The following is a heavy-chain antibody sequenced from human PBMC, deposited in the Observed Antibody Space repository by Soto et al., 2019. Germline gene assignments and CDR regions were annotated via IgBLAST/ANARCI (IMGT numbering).Heavy chain of an antibody. D-gene: IGHD2-21*01. V-gene: IGHV4-4*02. CDR1: GGSIISLSW. CDR3: ATTLYFEDATEDSVHS. CDR2: IQHGGST. J-gene: IGHJ4*02. Sequence: SEPLSLTCAVSGGSIISLSWWSRVRQPPGEGLEWIGEIQHGGSTNYNPSLESRVSISVDRSNNQFSLNLTSVTAADTAVYYCATTLYFEDATEDSVHSWGPGLLVTVS.